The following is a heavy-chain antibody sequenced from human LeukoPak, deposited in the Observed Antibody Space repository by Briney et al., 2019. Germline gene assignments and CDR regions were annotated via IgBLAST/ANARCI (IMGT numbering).Heavy chain of an antibody. Sequence: GASVKVSCKASGYTFTHYYIHWVRQAPGQGLEWMGIINPRGGSTSYAQKFQGRVTMTRDTSTSTVYMELSSLRSEDTAVYYCARGRHGWELLLWASYWGQGTLVTVSS. CDR3: ARGRHGWELLLWASY. D-gene: IGHD1-26*01. CDR1: GYTFTHYY. V-gene: IGHV1-46*01. CDR2: INPRGGST. J-gene: IGHJ4*02.